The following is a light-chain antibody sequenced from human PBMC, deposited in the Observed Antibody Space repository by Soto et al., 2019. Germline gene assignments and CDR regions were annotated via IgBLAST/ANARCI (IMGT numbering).Light chain of an antibody. Sequence: IQMPPSASTLSATVGDSVPITPRASQSISSYLNWYQQKPGKAPKLLIYAASSLQSGVPSRFSGSGSGTDFTLTISSLQPEDFATYYCQQSYSTPLTFGGGSKADI. V-gene: IGKV1-39*01. CDR3: QQSYSTPLT. CDR1: QSISSY. J-gene: IGKJ4*01. CDR2: AAS.